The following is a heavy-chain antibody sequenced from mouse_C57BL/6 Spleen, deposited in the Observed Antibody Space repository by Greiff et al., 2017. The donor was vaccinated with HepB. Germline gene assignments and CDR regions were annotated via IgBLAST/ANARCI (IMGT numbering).Heavy chain of an antibody. D-gene: IGHD1-1*01. J-gene: IGHJ3*01. CDR2: IHPNSGST. CDR1: GYTFTSYW. V-gene: IGHV1-64*01. CDR3: ARWGTTVVAEGFAY. Sequence: VQLQQPGAELVKPGASVKLSCKASGYTFTSYWMHWVKQRPGQGLEWIGMIHPNSGSTNYNEKFKSKATLTVDKSSSTAYMQLSSLTSEDSAVYYCARWGTTVVAEGFAYWGQGTLVTVSA.